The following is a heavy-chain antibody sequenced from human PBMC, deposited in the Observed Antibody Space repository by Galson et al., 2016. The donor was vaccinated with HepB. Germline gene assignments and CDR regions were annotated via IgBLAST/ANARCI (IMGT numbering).Heavy chain of an antibody. D-gene: IGHD3-10*01. Sequence: CAISGDSVYNNGAAWVWIRQSPSRGLEWLGRTFYRSTWENHYAGSVKQRITISPDTSRNQFSLHLNSVTPEDTAVYYCARAVMLGRGMDVWGQGTTVTVSS. CDR1: GDSVYNNGAA. CDR2: TFYRSTWEN. J-gene: IGHJ6*02. CDR3: ARAVMLGRGMDV. V-gene: IGHV6-1*01.